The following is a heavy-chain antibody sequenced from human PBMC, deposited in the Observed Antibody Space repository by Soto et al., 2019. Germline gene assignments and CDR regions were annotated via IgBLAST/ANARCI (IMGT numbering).Heavy chain of an antibody. CDR1: GGTFSSYT. D-gene: IGHD2-15*01. CDR3: ASFGGYCSGGSCYSGYLDY. J-gene: IGHJ4*02. Sequence: ASVKVSCKASGGTFSSYTISWVRQAPGQGLEWMGRIIPILGIANYAQKFQGRVTITADKSTSTAYMELSSLRSEDTAVYYCASFGGYCSGGSCYSGYLDYWGQGTLVTVSS. V-gene: IGHV1-69*02. CDR2: IIPILGIA.